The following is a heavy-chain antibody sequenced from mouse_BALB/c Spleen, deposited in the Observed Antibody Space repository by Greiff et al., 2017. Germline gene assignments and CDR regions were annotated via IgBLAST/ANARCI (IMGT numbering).Heavy chain of an antibody. CDR3: AREGRVYGNYGYFDV. CDR1: GFTFSSFG. V-gene: IGHV5-17*02. CDR2: ISSGSSTI. D-gene: IGHD2-1*01. J-gene: IGHJ1*01. Sequence: EVQLVESGGGLVQPGGSRKLSCAASGFTFSSFGMHWVRQAPEKGLAWVAYISSGSSTIYYADTVKGRFTISRDNPKNTLFLQRTSLRSEDTAMYYCAREGRVYGNYGYFDVWGAGTTVTVSS.